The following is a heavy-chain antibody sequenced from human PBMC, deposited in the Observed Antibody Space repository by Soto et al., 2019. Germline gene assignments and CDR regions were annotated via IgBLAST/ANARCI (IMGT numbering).Heavy chain of an antibody. Sequence: PSRTRSLTCAISGDNVSSNTAAWNWIRSSPSRGLEWLGRTYYRSNWRHDYAVSVKSRITVNPDTSKNPFSLQLNSVPPDDTAVYYCARGVAGSGFDLWGQGTRVTVS. J-gene: IGHJ4*02. V-gene: IGHV6-1*01. CDR2: TYYRSNWRH. CDR3: ARGVAGSGFDL. D-gene: IGHD6-19*01. CDR1: GDNVSSNTAA.